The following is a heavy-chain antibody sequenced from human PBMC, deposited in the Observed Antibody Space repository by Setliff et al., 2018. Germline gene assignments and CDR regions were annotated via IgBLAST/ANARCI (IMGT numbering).Heavy chain of an antibody. Sequence: SVKVSCKASGYTFTSYGFSWVRQAPGQGLEWMGGTIPMFGSANYAQKFQGRVTIITDEFTGTAYMELSSLRTEDTAVYYCAREGVDIRSSTDYRYYMDVWGKGTTVTVSS. CDR1: GYTFTSYG. CDR2: TIPMFGSA. V-gene: IGHV1-69*05. CDR3: AREGVDIRSSTDYRYYMDV. J-gene: IGHJ6*03. D-gene: IGHD5-12*01.